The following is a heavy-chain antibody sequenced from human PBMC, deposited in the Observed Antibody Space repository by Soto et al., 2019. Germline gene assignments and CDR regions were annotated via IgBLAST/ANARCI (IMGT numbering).Heavy chain of an antibody. CDR3: ARARQWLPRGALGWFDP. CDR1: GGSFSGYY. D-gene: IGHD6-19*01. CDR2: INHSGST. Sequence: SETLSLTCAVYGGSFSGYYWSWIRQPPGKGLEWIGEINHSGSTNYNPSLKSRVTISVDTSKNQFSLKLSSVTAADTAVYYCARARQWLPRGALGWFDPWGQGTLVTVSS. J-gene: IGHJ5*02. V-gene: IGHV4-34*01.